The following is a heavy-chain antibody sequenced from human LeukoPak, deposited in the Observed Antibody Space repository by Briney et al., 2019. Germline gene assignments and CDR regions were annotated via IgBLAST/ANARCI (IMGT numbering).Heavy chain of an antibody. Sequence: GGSLRLSCAASGLSFSSYAMSWVRQAAGKGLEWVSSINDNGGSTYHAGSVKGRFTISRDNSKNTLYLQMSSLGADDTAEYYCAGYSGYEYYFDYWGQGTLVTVSS. CDR2: INDNGGST. CDR1: GLSFSSYA. CDR3: AGYSGYEYYFDY. V-gene: IGHV3-23*01. J-gene: IGHJ4*02. D-gene: IGHD5-12*01.